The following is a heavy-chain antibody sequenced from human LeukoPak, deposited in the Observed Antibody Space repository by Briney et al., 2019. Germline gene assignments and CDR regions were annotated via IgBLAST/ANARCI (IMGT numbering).Heavy chain of an antibody. J-gene: IGHJ2*01. V-gene: IGHV4-59*01. CDR1: GDSITREY. CDR3: ARNGDGYNLTYWYLDL. Sequence: SETLSLTCTVFGDSITREYWSWVRQPPGERLEWIGFIDDSGSTTYNPSLQGRVTISPDTSKNQFSLKLYSVTAADTAVYYCARNGDGYNLTYWYLDLWGRGTLVTVSS. CDR2: IDDSGST. D-gene: IGHD5-24*01.